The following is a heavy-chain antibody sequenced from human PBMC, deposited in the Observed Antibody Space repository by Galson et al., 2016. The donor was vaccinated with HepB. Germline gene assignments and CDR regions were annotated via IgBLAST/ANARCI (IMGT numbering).Heavy chain of an antibody. D-gene: IGHD1-14*01. CDR1: GFTFGDYA. Sequence: SLRLSCAASGFTFGDYAMSWFRQAPGKGLEWISYIRNSWTPIYYADSVKGRFTISRDNAKNSLYLQMNSLRVEDTAVYYCGRGLLGTTTFDYWGQGTPVTVSS. CDR3: GRGLLGTTTFDY. CDR2: IRNSWTPI. J-gene: IGHJ4*02. V-gene: IGHV3-11*01.